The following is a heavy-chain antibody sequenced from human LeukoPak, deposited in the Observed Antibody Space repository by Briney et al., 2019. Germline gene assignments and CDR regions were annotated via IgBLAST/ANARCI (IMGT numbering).Heavy chain of an antibody. Sequence: GGSLRLSCAASGFTFSSYTMHWVRQAPGKGLEWVAVISYDGINKYYADSVKGRFTISRDNSENTLYLQMNSLRAEDTAVYYCARDYYGSGSYCGMDVWGQGTTVTVSS. D-gene: IGHD3-10*01. CDR3: ARDYYGSGSYCGMDV. CDR2: ISYDGINK. J-gene: IGHJ6*02. V-gene: IGHV3-30*04. CDR1: GFTFSSYT.